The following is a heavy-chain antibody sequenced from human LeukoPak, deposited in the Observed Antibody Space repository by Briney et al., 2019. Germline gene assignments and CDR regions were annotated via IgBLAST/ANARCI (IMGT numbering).Heavy chain of an antibody. J-gene: IGHJ4*02. Sequence: PSETLSLTCAVYGGSFSGYYWSWIRQPPGKGLEWIGIIYYSGTTYYNPSLKSRVTISVDTSKNQFSLKLSSVTAADTAVYYCARGRDGYNLGWGQGTLVTVSS. D-gene: IGHD5-24*01. CDR1: GGSFSGYY. CDR3: ARGRDGYNLG. CDR2: IYYSGTT. V-gene: IGHV4-34*01.